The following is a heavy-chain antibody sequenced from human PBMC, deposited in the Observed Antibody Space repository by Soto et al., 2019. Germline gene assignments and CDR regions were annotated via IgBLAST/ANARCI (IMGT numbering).Heavy chain of an antibody. V-gene: IGHV4-34*01. J-gene: IGHJ5*02. D-gene: IGHD6-13*01. CDR1: GGSFSGYY. Sequence: SETLSLTCAVYGGSFSGYYWSWIRQPPGKGLEWIGEINHSGSTNYNPSLKSRVTISVDTSKNQFSLKLSSVTAADTAVYYCARAHYGIAAAGTGGDWFDPWGQGTLVTVPQ. CDR2: INHSGST. CDR3: ARAHYGIAAAGTGGDWFDP.